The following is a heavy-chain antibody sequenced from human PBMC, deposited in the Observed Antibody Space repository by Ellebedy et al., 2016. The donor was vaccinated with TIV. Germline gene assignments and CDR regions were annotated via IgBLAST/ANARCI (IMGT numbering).Heavy chain of an antibody. CDR2: ISDAGRTA. V-gene: IGHV3-30*03. CDR1: GFTFNSHG. J-gene: IGHJ2*01. Sequence: GESLKISCGASGFTFNSHGMHWVRQPPGEGLEWVAVISDAGRTAYYADSVKGRFTISRDNSKNTQYLQMNSLRPEDTAVYYCTREAIPRPTTDWYFDLWGRGTLVTVSS. D-gene: IGHD6-6*01. CDR3: TREAIPRPTTDWYFDL.